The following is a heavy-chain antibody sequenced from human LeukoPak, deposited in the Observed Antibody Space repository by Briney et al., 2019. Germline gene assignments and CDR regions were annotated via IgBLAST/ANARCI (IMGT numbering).Heavy chain of an antibody. D-gene: IGHD3-10*01. CDR1: GFTVSNNY. CDR3: ARDSTNYGSGSYFDY. CDR2: IYSGGST. V-gene: IGHV3-53*01. Sequence: PGGSLRLSCAASGFTVSNNYMSWVRQAPGKGLEWVSVIYSGGSTYYADSVKGRFTISRDNSKNTLYLQMNSLRAEDTAVYYCARDSTNYGSGSYFDYWGQGTLVTVSS. J-gene: IGHJ4*02.